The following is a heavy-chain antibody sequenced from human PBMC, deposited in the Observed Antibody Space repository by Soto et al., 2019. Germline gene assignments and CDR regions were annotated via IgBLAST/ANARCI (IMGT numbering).Heavy chain of an antibody. J-gene: IGHJ6*02. V-gene: IGHV1-18*01. Sequence: QVQLVQSGAEVKKPGASVKVSCKASGYTFTSYGISWVRQAPGQGLEWMGWISAYNGNTNYAQKLQGRVTMTTDTSTRTAYMGLRSLRSDDTAVYYCAGWGDTAMEYYYYGMDVWGQGTTVTVSS. CDR1: GYTFTSYG. D-gene: IGHD5-18*01. CDR2: ISAYNGNT. CDR3: AGWGDTAMEYYYYGMDV.